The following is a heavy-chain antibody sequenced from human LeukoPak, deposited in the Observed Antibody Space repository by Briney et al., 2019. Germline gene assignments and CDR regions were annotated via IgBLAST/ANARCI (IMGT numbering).Heavy chain of an antibody. CDR3: TTTYYYDSSGYLSFDY. Sequence: PGGSLRLSCAASGFTFSGSAMHWVRQASGKGLEWVGRIRSKANSYATAYAASVKGRFTISRDDSKNTAYLQMNSLKTEDTAVYYCTTTYYYDSSGYLSFDYWGQGTLVTVSS. CDR1: GFTFSGSA. D-gene: IGHD3-22*01. CDR2: IRSKANSYAT. V-gene: IGHV3-73*01. J-gene: IGHJ4*02.